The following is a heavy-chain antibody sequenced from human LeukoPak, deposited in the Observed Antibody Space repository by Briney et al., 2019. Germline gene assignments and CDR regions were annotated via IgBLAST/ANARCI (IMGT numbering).Heavy chain of an antibody. Sequence: SETLSLTCAVSGGSITSSNWWTWVRQPPGKGLEWIGEIYHTGSTNYNPSLKDRVTISVDKSKNQFSLNLSSVTAADTAVYYCASARSGGYFDYWGQGTLVTVSS. CDR2: IYHTGST. CDR3: ASARSGGYFDY. CDR1: GGSITSSNW. D-gene: IGHD4-23*01. J-gene: IGHJ4*02. V-gene: IGHV4-4*02.